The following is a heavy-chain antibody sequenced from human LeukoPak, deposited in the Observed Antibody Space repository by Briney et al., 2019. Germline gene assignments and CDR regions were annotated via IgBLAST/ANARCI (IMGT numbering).Heavy chain of an antibody. CDR2: IHYTGST. V-gene: IGHV4-59*01. J-gene: IGHJ3*02. CDR1: GGSISSYY. D-gene: IGHD3-22*01. Sequence: PETLSLTCSVSGGSISSYYWTWIRQPPGKGLEWIGYIHYTGSTNYNPSLKSRVTILVDTSKNQFSLKLSSVTAADTAVYYCARKLVYYDSSGYSHDALDIWGQGTMVTVSS. CDR3: ARKLVYYDSSGYSHDALDI.